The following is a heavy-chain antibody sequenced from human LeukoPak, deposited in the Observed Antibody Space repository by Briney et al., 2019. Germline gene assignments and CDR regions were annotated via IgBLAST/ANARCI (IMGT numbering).Heavy chain of an antibody. D-gene: IGHD1-1*01. CDR1: GGSISIYW. CDR3: ARHLPGDGNDYSFDV. Sequence: SETLSLTCTVSGGSISIYWWSWIRQPPGKGLEWIAYISYSGSTNYYPSLKSRLTISLDTSKNQFSLKLTSVTAADTAVYYCARHLPGDGNDYSFDVWGQGTMVTVSS. CDR2: ISYSGST. J-gene: IGHJ3*01. V-gene: IGHV4-59*08.